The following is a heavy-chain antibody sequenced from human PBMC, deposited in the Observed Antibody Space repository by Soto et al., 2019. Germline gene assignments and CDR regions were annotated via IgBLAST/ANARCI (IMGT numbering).Heavy chain of an antibody. CDR2: ISYDGSNK. D-gene: IGHD6-13*01. Sequence: QVQLVESGGGVVQPGRSLRLSCAASGFTFSSYAMHWVRQAPGKGLEWVAVISYDGSNKYYADSVKGRFTISRDNSKNTLYLQMNSLRAEDTAVYYCASLYGSSWYLGFPHPFDYWCQVTLVTVSS. CDR1: GFTFSSYA. V-gene: IGHV3-30-3*01. J-gene: IGHJ4*02. CDR3: ASLYGSSWYLGFPHPFDY.